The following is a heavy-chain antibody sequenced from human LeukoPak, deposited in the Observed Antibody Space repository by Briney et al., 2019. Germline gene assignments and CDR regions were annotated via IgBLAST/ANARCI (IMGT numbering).Heavy chain of an antibody. CDR1: GGSISSSSYY. CDR2: IYYSGST. J-gene: IGHJ4*02. Sequence: SETLSLTCTVSGGSISSSSYYWGWIRQPPGKGLEWIGSIYYSGSTYYNPSLKSRVTISVDTSKNQFSLKLSSVTAADTAVYYYATKDLFGDYFDYWGQGTLVTVSS. V-gene: IGHV4-39*01. CDR3: ATKDLFGDYFDY. D-gene: IGHD3-10*01.